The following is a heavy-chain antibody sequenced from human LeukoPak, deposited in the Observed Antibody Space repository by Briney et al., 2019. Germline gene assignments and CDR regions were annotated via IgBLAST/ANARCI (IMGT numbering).Heavy chain of an antibody. V-gene: IGHV3-30*02. J-gene: IGHJ4*02. CDR3: AKPDYDYVWGKNYYFDY. Sequence: GGSLRLSCAASGFTFSSYGMHWVRQAPGKGLEWVAFIRYDGSNKYYADSVKGRFTISRDNSKNTLYLQMNSLRAEDTAVYYCAKPDYDYVWGKNYYFDYWGQGTLVTVSS. D-gene: IGHD3-16*01. CDR2: IRYDGSNK. CDR1: GFTFSSYG.